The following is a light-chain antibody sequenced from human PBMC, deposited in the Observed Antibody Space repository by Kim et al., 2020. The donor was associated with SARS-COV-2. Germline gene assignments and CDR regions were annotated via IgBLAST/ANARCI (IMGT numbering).Light chain of an antibody. CDR2: AAS. Sequence: PGGRATLSCRASQSVDSSYLAWYQQKPGQAPRLLIYAASSRATGIPDRFSGSGAGKDFTLTISRLEPEDFAVYYCHQYGTSPMYTFGQGTKL. CDR3: HQYGTSPMYT. J-gene: IGKJ2*01. CDR1: QSVDSSY. V-gene: IGKV3-20*01.